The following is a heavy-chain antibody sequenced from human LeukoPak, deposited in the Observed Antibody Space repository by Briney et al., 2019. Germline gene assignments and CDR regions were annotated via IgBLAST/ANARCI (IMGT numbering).Heavy chain of an antibody. V-gene: IGHV1-2*02. Sequence: GASVKVSCKAPGYTFTGYYMHWVRQAPGQGLEWMGWINPNSGGTNYAQKFQGRVTMTRDTSISTAYMELSRLRSDDTAVYYCARVVYYGSGSYSPHFDYWGQGTLVTISS. D-gene: IGHD3-10*01. CDR3: ARVVYYGSGSYSPHFDY. CDR1: GYTFTGYY. CDR2: INPNSGGT. J-gene: IGHJ4*02.